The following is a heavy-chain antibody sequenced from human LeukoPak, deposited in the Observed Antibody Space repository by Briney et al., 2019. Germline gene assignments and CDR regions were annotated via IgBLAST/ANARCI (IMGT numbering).Heavy chain of an antibody. J-gene: IGHJ6*02. CDR1: GGSISSYY. D-gene: IGHD3-16*01. V-gene: IGHV4-59*01. Sequence: SETLSLTCTVSGGSISSYYWSCIRQPPGKGLEWIGYIYYSGSTNYNPSLKSRVTISVDTSKNQFSLKLSSVTAADTAVYYCARDGGDYYLGMDVWGQGTTVTVSS. CDR3: ARDGGDYYLGMDV. CDR2: IYYSGST.